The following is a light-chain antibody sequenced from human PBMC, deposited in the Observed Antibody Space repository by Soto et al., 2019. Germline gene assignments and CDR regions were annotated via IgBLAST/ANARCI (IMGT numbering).Light chain of an antibody. V-gene: IGKV3-15*01. CDR1: QSISGP. CDR2: GAS. CDR3: QQYNVWLWR. Sequence: IVMTQSPATLSVSPGGRATLSCGASQSISGPLAWYQPKPGQAPRLLIPGASTRAPGFPARFSGSGSGTDFTLTISSLQSEDFAVYYCQQYNVWLWRFGQGTMVDIK. J-gene: IGKJ1*01.